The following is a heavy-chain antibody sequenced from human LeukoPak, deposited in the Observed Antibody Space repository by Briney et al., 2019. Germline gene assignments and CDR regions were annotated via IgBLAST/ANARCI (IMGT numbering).Heavy chain of an antibody. Sequence: GGSLRLSCAASGFTFSDYYMSWIRQAPGKGLEWVSYISSSSSSIYYADSVKGRFTISRDNAKNSLYLRMNSLRAEDTAVYYCARDDDSSGYYYPWGQGTLVTVSS. D-gene: IGHD3-22*01. J-gene: IGHJ5*02. CDR3: ARDDDSSGYYYP. CDR1: GFTFSDYY. V-gene: IGHV3-11*01. CDR2: ISSSSSSI.